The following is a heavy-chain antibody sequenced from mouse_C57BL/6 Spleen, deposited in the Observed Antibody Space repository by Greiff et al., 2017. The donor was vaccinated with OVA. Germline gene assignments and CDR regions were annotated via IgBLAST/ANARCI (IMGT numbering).Heavy chain of an antibody. Sequence: QVQLQQPGAELVKPGASVKLSCKASGYTFTSYWMHWVKQRPGQGLEWIGMINPNSGSTNYNEKFKSKATLTVDKSSSTAYMQLSSLTSEDSAVYYCARSGDYDSFAYWGQGTLVTVSA. J-gene: IGHJ3*01. D-gene: IGHD2-4*01. CDR1: GYTFTSYW. CDR3: ARSGDYDSFAY. CDR2: INPNSGST. V-gene: IGHV1-64*01.